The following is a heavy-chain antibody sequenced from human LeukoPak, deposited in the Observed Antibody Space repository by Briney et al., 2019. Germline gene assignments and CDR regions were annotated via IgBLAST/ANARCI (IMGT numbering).Heavy chain of an antibody. CDR1: AFTFSSYA. CDR2: ISSSSSTI. J-gene: IGHJ6*03. CDR3: ARLENYDFWSGYLPHYYMDV. V-gene: IGHV3-48*01. Sequence: GGSLRLSCVASAFTFSSYAMHWVRQAPGKGLEWVSYISSSSSTIYYADSVKGRYTISRDNAKNSLYLQMNSLRAEDTAVYYCARLENYDFWSGYLPHYYMDVWGKGTTVTVSS. D-gene: IGHD3-3*01.